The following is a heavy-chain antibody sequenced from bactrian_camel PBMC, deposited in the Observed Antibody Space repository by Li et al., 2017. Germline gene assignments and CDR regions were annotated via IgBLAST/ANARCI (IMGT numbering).Heavy chain of an antibody. J-gene: IGHJ4*01. CDR2: INSGGSST. CDR3: VRDSDDGPDSY. D-gene: IGHD1*01. V-gene: IGHV3S40*01. Sequence: VQLVESGGGSVQAGGSLRLSCAASGFIFRSFVMNWVRQVPGKGLKWVSAINSGGSSTYYSDSVKGRFTISRDNAKNTLYLQMNSLNPEDTAVYYCVRDSDDGPDSYWGQGTQVTVS. CDR1: GFIFRSFV.